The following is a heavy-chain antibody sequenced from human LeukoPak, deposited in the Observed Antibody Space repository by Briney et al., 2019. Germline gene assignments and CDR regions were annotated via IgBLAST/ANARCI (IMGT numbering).Heavy chain of an antibody. CDR1: GFTFSNYG. D-gene: IGHD1-26*01. V-gene: IGHV3-23*01. CDR2: ISGSGGST. CDR3: AKVPVIVGATHFDY. J-gene: IGHJ4*02. Sequence: GGSLRLSCAASGFTFSNYGMHWVRQAPGKGLEWVSAISGSGGSTYYADSVKGRFTISRDNSKNTLYLQMNSLRAEDTAVYYCAKVPVIVGATHFDYWGQGTLVTVSS.